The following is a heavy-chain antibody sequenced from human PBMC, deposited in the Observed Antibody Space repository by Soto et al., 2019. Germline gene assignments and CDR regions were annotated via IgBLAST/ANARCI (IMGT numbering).Heavy chain of an antibody. J-gene: IGHJ4*02. D-gene: IGHD6-19*01. CDR3: ARGSSGWPPRF. V-gene: IGHV4-59*01. Sequence: QVQLQESGPGLVKPSETLSLNCTVSGGPISSYYWSWIRQSPGKGLEWIGYIYYSGSTNYNPSLKSRVTISVDTSKNQFSLELSSVTAADTVVYYCARGSSGWPPRFWGQGTLVTVSS. CDR2: IYYSGST. CDR1: GGPISSYY.